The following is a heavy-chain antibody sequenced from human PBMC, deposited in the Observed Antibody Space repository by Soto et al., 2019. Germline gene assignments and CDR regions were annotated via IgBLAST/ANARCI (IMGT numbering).Heavy chain of an antibody. J-gene: IGHJ4*02. Sequence: AGGSLRLSCAASGFSFSDYAMTWVRQAPGKGLEWVSVISESGGSTHYAESVRGRFTISRDNSENTLYLRTNSLRDDDTAVYFCAKRSPYSTGWYSPIFDYWGQGALVTVSS. CDR3: AKRSPYSTGWYSPIFDY. V-gene: IGHV3-23*01. CDR1: GFSFSDYA. CDR2: ISESGGST. D-gene: IGHD6-13*01.